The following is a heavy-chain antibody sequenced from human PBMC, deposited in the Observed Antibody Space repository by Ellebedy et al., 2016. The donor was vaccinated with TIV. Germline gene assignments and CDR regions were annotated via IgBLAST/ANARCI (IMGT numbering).Heavy chain of an antibody. J-gene: IGHJ6*02. Sequence: GGSLRLSCAASGFTFSSYGMHWVRQAPGKGLEWVAFIRYDGSNKYYADSVKGRFTISRDNSKNSLYLQMNSLRAEDAAVYYCARVHGRLDYYYGLDVWGQGTTVTLSS. CDR2: IRYDGSNK. CDR3: ARVHGRLDYYYGLDV. CDR1: GFTFSSYG. V-gene: IGHV3-30*02.